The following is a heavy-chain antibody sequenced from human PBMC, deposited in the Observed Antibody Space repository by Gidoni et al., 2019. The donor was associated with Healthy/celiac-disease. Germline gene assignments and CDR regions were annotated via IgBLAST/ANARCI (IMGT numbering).Heavy chain of an antibody. D-gene: IGHD2-8*01. V-gene: IGHV1-2*02. J-gene: IGHJ5*02. CDR2: INPNSGGT. CDR3: ARSPLTPYCTNGVCRDP. Sequence: VQLVQSGAEVKKPGASVKLSCQASGYTFTGYDMHWVRQAPGQGLEWMGWINPNSGGTNYAQKFQGRVTMTRDTSISTAYMELSRLRSDDTAVYYCARSPLTPYCTNGVCRDPWGQGTLVTVSS. CDR1: GYTFTGYD.